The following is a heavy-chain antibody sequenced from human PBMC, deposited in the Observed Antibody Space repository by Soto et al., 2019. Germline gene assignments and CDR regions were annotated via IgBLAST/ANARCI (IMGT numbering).Heavy chain of an antibody. CDR1: GFTFRSYW. CDR2: INNDGRTT. Sequence: GGSLRLSCAASGFTFRSYWMHWVRQTPGTGLVWVSRINNDGRTTIYADSVKGRFSISRDNTKNTLYLEMNSLRGEDTALYYCARGILGYYYAMDVGGQGTTVTVS. V-gene: IGHV3-74*01. CDR3: ARGILGYYYAMDV. J-gene: IGHJ6*02.